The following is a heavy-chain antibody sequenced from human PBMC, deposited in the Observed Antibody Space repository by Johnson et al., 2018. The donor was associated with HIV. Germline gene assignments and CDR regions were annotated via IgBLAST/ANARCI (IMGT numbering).Heavy chain of an antibody. CDR3: ARDRGVFWNNDYKGDAFDI. CDR2: IYSGGRT. D-gene: IGHD3-3*01. V-gene: IGHV3-66*01. CDR1: GFTFNTYV. J-gene: IGHJ3*02. Sequence: VQLVESGVGLVQRGGSLRLSCAASGFTFNTYVMNWVRQAPGKGLEWVSVIYSGGRTYHADSVKGRFTLSRDNSKNTLYLQMNSLRAEDTAVYCCARDRGVFWNNDYKGDAFDIWGQGTMVTVSS.